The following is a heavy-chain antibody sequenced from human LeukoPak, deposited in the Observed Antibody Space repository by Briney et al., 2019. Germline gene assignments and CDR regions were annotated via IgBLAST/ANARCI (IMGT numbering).Heavy chain of an antibody. Sequence: GGSLRLSCAASGFTVSSNYMSWVRQAPGKGLEWVSIIYSGGSAYYADSVKGRFTISRDDSKNTLYLQMNSLRAEDTAVYYCARENVANDFWSLGWFDPWGQGTLVTVSS. V-gene: IGHV3-66*02. J-gene: IGHJ5*02. CDR1: GFTVSSNY. CDR3: ARENVANDFWSLGWFDP. D-gene: IGHD3-3*01. CDR2: IYSGGSA.